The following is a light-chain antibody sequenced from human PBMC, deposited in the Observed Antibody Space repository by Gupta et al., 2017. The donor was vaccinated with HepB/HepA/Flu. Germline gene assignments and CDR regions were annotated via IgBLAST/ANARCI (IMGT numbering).Light chain of an antibody. Sequence: SYVLTQPPSVSVAPGKTGVITCGGNNIKSKSVHWYQQSPGQAPVLVIYDDSDRPSGIPERISGSNSENTATLTISRVEAGDEADYYCQVWDSDSHHHVFGTGTKVTVL. CDR1: NIKSKS. CDR3: QVWDSDSHHHV. J-gene: IGLJ1*01. V-gene: IGLV3-21*03. CDR2: DDS.